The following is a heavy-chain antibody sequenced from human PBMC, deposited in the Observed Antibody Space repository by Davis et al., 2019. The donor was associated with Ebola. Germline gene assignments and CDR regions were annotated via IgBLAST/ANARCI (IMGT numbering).Heavy chain of an antibody. D-gene: IGHD3-22*01. V-gene: IGHV3-7*03. CDR1: GLTFSTYA. J-gene: IGHJ6*02. CDR3: ARDEITMIVVVTAIGMDV. Sequence: GESLKISCAASGLTFSTYAMSWVRQAPGKGLEWVANIKQDGSEKYYVDSVKGRFTISRDNAKNSLYLQMNSLRAEDTAVYYCARDEITMIVVVTAIGMDVWGQGTTVTVSS. CDR2: IKQDGSEK.